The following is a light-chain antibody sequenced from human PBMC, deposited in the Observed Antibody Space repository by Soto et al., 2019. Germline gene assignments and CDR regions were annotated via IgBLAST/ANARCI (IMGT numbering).Light chain of an antibody. CDR1: SSDVGGYNY. CDR3: SSDTSSSAYVV. V-gene: IGLV2-14*01. J-gene: IGLJ2*01. Sequence: QSVLTQPASVSGSPGQSITISCTGTSSDVGGYNYVSWYQQHPGKAPKLMIYEVSNRPSGVSNRFSGSKSGNTASLTISGLQAEDEADYYCSSDTSSSAYVVFGGGTKLTVL. CDR2: EVS.